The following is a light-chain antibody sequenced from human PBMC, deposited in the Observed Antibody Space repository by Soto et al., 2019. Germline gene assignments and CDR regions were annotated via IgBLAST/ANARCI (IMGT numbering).Light chain of an antibody. J-gene: IGKJ1*01. V-gene: IGKV1-5*01. CDR1: QSISGW. CDR2: DAS. Sequence: DIQMTQSPSTLSASAGDRVTITCRASQSISGWLAWYQQKPGKAPKLLIYDASSLESGVPSRFSGSGSGTEFTLTISSLQPDDFATYYCQQYNSYSGTFGQGTKVDI. CDR3: QQYNSYSGT.